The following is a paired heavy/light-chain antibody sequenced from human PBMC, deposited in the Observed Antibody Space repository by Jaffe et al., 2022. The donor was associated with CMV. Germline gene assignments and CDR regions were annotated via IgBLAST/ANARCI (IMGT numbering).Heavy chain of an antibody. CDR2: IYSGGST. J-gene: IGHJ6*03. Sequence: EVQLVESGGGLVQPGGSLTLSCAASGFTVSSNYMSWVRQAPGKGLEWVSVIYSGGSTYYPGSVKGRFTISRDNSKNTLYLQMNSLRAEDMAVYYCARGGAFWSGHGYYYYMDVWGKGTTVTVSS. CDR1: GFTVSSNY. V-gene: IGHV3-66*01. D-gene: IGHD3-3*01. CDR3: ARGGAFWSGHGYYYYMDV.
Light chain of an antibody. J-gene: IGKJ1*01. CDR3: QQYGNSSWT. CDR2: GAS. Sequence: EIVLTQSPGTLSLSPGERATLSCRASQSVSSSYLAWYQQKPGQAPRLLIYGASSRATGIPDRFSGSGSGTDFTLTISRLEPEDFAVYYCQQYGNSSWTFGQGTKVEIK. V-gene: IGKV3-20*01. CDR1: QSVSSSY.